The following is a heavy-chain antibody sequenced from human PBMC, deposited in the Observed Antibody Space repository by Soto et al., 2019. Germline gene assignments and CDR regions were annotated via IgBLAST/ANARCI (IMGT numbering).Heavy chain of an antibody. CDR3: ARERIGDRTVAVDY. D-gene: IGHD6-19*01. CDR2: IYYSGST. CDR1: GGSISSGGYY. V-gene: IGHV4-31*03. J-gene: IGHJ4*02. Sequence: QVQLQESGPGLVKPSQTLSLTCTVSGGSISSGGYYWSWIRQHPGKGLEWIGYIYYSGSTYYNPSLKSRVTISVDTSKNQFSLKLSSVTAADTAVYYCARERIGDRTVAVDYWGQGTLVTVSS.